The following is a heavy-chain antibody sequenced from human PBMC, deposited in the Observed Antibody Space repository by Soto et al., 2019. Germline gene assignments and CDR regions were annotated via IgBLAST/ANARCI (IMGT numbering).Heavy chain of an antibody. D-gene: IGHD5-12*01. Sequence: GGSLRLSCSASGFTFSGYAMHWVRQAPGKGLEYVSGVRGNGDPPFYADSVKGRFTISRDNSKNTLYLQMSGLSADDTAVYYCVKSRGGNNFDFFDWGQGALVTVSS. J-gene: IGHJ4*02. CDR2: VRGNGDPP. CDR1: GFTFSGYA. V-gene: IGHV3-64D*06. CDR3: VKSRGGNNFDFFD.